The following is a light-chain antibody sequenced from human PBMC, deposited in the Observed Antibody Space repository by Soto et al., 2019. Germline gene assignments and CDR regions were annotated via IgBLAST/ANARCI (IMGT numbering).Light chain of an antibody. Sequence: EIVMTQSPATLSVSPGERATLSCRASQSVSGHLAWYQQKPGQAPRLLIYGASTRATGIPARFSGSGSGTDFTLTISSLQSEDFAVYYCQQYNNWPPTFGQGTRLEIK. CDR1: QSVSGH. J-gene: IGKJ5*01. CDR2: GAS. CDR3: QQYNNWPPT. V-gene: IGKV3-15*01.